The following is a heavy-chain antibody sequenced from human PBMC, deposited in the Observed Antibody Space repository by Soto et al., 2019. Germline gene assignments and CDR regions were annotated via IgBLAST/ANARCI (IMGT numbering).Heavy chain of an antibody. J-gene: IGHJ4*02. CDR3: ARERYSYGFDY. CDR2: MFTTGTT. Sequence: LRLSCAASGFALGGFYMNWVRQAPGKGLEWVSVMFTTGTTYYADSVKGRFTISRDDSKNTLYLQMNSLRAEDTAVYYCARERYSYGFDYWGQGTVVTVSS. V-gene: IGHV3-53*01. CDR1: GFALGGFY. D-gene: IGHD5-18*01.